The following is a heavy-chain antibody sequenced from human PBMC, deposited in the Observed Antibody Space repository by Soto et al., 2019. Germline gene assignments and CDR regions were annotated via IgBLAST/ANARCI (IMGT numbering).Heavy chain of an antibody. D-gene: IGHD6-13*01. J-gene: IGHJ5*02. Sequence: QITLKESGPPLVKPTQTLTLTCTFYGFSLSTSGVGVGWIRQPPGKALEWLALIYWDDDKRYSPSLKSRLTITKDTSKNQVVLTMTNMDPLDTATFYCAHDIAAAGQSPFDPWGQGTLVTVSS. CDR1: GFSLSTSGVG. CDR3: AHDIAAAGQSPFDP. V-gene: IGHV2-5*02. CDR2: IYWDDDK.